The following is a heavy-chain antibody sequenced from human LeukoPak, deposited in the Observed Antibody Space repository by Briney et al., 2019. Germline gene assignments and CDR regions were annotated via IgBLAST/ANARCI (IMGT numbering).Heavy chain of an antibody. J-gene: IGHJ6*03. CDR2: INPNSGGT. V-gene: IGHV1-2*02. CDR1: GYTFTGYY. CDR3: ARDWNYCSSTSCYNYYYYMDV. D-gene: IGHD2-2*01. Sequence: ASVKVSCKASGYTFTGYYMHWVRQAPGQGLEWMGWINPNSGGTNYAQKLQGRVTMTTDTSTSTAYMELRSLRSDDTAVYYCARDWNYCSSTSCYNYYYYMDVWGKGTTVTVSS.